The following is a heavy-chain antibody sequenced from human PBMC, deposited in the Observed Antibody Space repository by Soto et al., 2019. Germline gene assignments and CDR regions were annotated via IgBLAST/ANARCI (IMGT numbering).Heavy chain of an antibody. Sequence: TLSLTCTVSGGSLGSSRYDWGWIRQSPGKGLEWIGNIYYSGNTFYNPSLKSRVTISVDTSKNQFYLHLSSVTAADTAIFYCASIAAPGTTHFDFWGQGTLVTVSS. V-gene: IGHV4-39*01. J-gene: IGHJ4*02. CDR2: IYYSGNT. CDR1: GGSLGSSRYD. D-gene: IGHD6-13*01. CDR3: ASIAAPGTTHFDF.